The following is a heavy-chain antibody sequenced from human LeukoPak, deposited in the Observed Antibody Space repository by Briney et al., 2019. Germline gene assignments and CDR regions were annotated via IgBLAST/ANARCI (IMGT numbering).Heavy chain of an antibody. CDR1: GFTFSSYG. Sequence: GRSLRLSCAASGFTFSSYGMHWVRQAPGKGLEWVAVISYDGSNKYCADSVKGRFTISRDNSKNTLYLQMNSLRAEDTAVYYCASDYSSGWFGSPLDYWGQGTLVTVSS. CDR2: ISYDGSNK. V-gene: IGHV3-30*03. D-gene: IGHD6-19*01. CDR3: ASDYSSGWFGSPLDY. J-gene: IGHJ4*02.